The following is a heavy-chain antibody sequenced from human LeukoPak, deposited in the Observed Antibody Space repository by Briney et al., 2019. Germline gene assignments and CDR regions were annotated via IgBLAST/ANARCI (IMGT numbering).Heavy chain of an antibody. J-gene: IGHJ4*02. CDR2: ISGSGGST. D-gene: IGHD6-19*01. CDR1: GFTISSYA. Sequence: PGGSLRLSCAASGFTISSYAMSWVRQAPGKGLEWVSTISGSGGSTNYADSVKGRFTISRDNSKNTLYLQMNSLRAEDTAVYYCAKELSSGYYGYYFDYWGQGTLVTVSS. CDR3: AKELSSGYYGYYFDY. V-gene: IGHV3-23*01.